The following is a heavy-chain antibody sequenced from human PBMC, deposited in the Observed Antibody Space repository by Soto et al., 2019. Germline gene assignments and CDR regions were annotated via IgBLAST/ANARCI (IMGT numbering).Heavy chain of an antibody. CDR3: VTGVKGYSLIPYHYDSRGYYYDAFNI. Sequence: PGGSLRLSCAASGFTFSSFAMHWVRQAPGKGLEWVAILSYDGRNKYYADSVKGRFTISRDNSKNTLYLQMSSLRAEDTAVYYCVTGVKGYSLIPYHYDSRGYYYDAFNIWGQGTKVTVSS. J-gene: IGHJ3*02. D-gene: IGHD3-22*01. V-gene: IGHV3-30*14. CDR1: GFTFSSFA. CDR2: LSYDGRNK.